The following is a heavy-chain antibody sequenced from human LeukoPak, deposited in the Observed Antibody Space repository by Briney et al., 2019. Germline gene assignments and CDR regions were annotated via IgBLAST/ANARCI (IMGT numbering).Heavy chain of an antibody. V-gene: IGHV3-30*12. Sequence: GGSLRLSCAASGFTFSSYGMHWVRQGPGKGLEWVAVISYDGSNKYYADSVKGRFTISRDNAKNSLYLQMNSLRAEDTAVYYCARGRGYDYVWGDYYYYMDVWGKGTTVTISS. CDR3: ARGRGYDYVWGDYYYYMDV. J-gene: IGHJ6*03. D-gene: IGHD3-16*01. CDR2: ISYDGSNK. CDR1: GFTFSSYG.